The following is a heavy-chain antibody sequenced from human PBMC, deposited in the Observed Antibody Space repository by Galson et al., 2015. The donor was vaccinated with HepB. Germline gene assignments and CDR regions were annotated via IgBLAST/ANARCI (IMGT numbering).Heavy chain of an antibody. CDR1: GFTFSSYG. D-gene: IGHD6-19*01. J-gene: IGHJ4*02. Sequence: SLRLSCAASGFTFSSYGMHWVRQAPGKGLEWVAVIWYDGSNKYYADSVKGRFTISRDNSKNTLYLQMNSLRAEDTAVYYCAKSVVEVAGMIDYWGQGTLVTVSS. CDR3: AKSVVEVAGMIDY. V-gene: IGHV3-33*06. CDR2: IWYDGSNK.